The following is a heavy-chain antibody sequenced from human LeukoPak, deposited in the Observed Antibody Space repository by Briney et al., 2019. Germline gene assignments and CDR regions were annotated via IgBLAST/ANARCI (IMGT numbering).Heavy chain of an antibody. CDR2: INPSGGST. D-gene: IGHD5-12*01. Sequence: ASVKVSCKASGYTFTSYYMHWVRQAPGQGLEWMGIINPSGGSTSYAQKFQGRVTMTRDTSTSTVYMELSSLRSEDTAVYYCARVRVDSGYDLWYYFDYWGQGTLVTVSS. CDR3: ARVRVDSGYDLWYYFDY. V-gene: IGHV1-46*01. CDR1: GYTFTSYY. J-gene: IGHJ4*02.